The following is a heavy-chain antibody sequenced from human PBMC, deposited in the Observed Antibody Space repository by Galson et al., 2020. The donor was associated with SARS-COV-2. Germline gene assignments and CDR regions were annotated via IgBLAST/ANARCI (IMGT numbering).Heavy chain of an antibody. Sequence: PGGFLRLSCAASGFTFSSYGMHWVRQAPGKGLEWVAVIWYDGSNKYYADSVKGRFTISRDNSKNTLYLQMNSLRAEDTAVYYCARALSYYYGMDVWGQGTTVTVSS. V-gene: IGHV3-33*01. CDR2: IWYDGSNK. CDR3: ARALSYYYGMDV. CDR1: GFTFSSYG. J-gene: IGHJ6*02.